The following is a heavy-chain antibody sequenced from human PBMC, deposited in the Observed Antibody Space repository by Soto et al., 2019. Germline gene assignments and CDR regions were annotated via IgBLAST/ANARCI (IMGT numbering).Heavy chain of an antibody. CDR1: GGSISSYY. J-gene: IGHJ3*02. CDR3: ARAVKGYYYGSGSPRCAFDI. CDR2: IYYSGST. V-gene: IGHV4-59*01. Sequence: PSETLSLTCTVSGGSISSYYWSWIRQPPGKGLEWIGYIYYSGSTNYNPSLKSRVTISVDTSKNQFSLKLSSVTAADTAVYYCARAVKGYYYGSGSPRCAFDIWGQGTMVTVSS. D-gene: IGHD3-10*01.